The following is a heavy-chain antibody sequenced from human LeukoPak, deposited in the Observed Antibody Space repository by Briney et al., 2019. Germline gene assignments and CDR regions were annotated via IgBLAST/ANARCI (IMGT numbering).Heavy chain of an antibody. Sequence: SETLSLTCTVSGGPISDSNFYWGWIRQPPGKGLEWIGSIYYSGSTYYDPSLKSRVTISVDTSKNQFSLKLSSVTAADTAVYYCMRLHQQLVSYWGQGTLVTVSP. CDR2: IYYSGST. CDR3: MRLHQQLVSY. D-gene: IGHD6-13*01. J-gene: IGHJ4*02. V-gene: IGHV4-39*01. CDR1: GGPISDSNFY.